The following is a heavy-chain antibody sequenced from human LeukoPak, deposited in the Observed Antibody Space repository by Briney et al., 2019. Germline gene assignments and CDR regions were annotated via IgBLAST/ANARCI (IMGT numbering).Heavy chain of an antibody. Sequence: GGSLRLSCTASGFTFSTHPMSWVRQAPGKGLEWISAISGNGATTDYADSVKGRFTISRDNPKNTLYLQMNSLRAEDTAVYYCAKRIAAAGPYFDYWGQGTLVTVSS. D-gene: IGHD6-13*01. CDR1: GFTFSTHP. J-gene: IGHJ4*02. V-gene: IGHV3-23*01. CDR3: AKRIAAAGPYFDY. CDR2: ISGNGATT.